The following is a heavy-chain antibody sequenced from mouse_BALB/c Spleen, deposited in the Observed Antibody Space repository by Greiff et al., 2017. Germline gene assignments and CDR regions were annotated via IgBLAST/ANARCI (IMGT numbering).Heavy chain of an antibody. CDR2: INPSTGYT. D-gene: IGHD2-1*01. CDR1: GYTFTSYW. CDR3: ARFGNYALDY. V-gene: IGHV1-7*01. Sequence: QVQLQQSGAELAKPGASVKMSCKASGYTFTSYWIHWVKQRPGQGLEWIGYINPSTGYTEYNQKFKDKATLTADKSSSTAYMQLSSLTSEDSAVYYCARFGNYALDYWGQGTTLTVSS. J-gene: IGHJ2*01.